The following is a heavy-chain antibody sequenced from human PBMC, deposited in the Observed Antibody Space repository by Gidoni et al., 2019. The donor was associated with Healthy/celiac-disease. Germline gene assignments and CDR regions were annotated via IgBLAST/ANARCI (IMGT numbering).Heavy chain of an antibody. J-gene: IGHJ4*02. CDR2: IWYVGSNK. CDR3: ARDRPYCSSTSCYYFDY. Sequence: QVQLVASGGGVVQPGRSLRLSWAASGFALRSTGVPWVRQAPGKGLEWVAVIWYVGSNKYYADTGKVRCTISCDNSMNTLYLQMNRLRAEDTAVYYCARDRPYCSSTSCYYFDYWGQGTLVTFSS. V-gene: IGHV3-33*01. CDR1: GFALRSTG. D-gene: IGHD2-2*01.